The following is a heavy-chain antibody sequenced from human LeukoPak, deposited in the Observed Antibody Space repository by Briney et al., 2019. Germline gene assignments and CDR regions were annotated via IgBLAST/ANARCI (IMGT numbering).Heavy chain of an antibody. Sequence: SETLSLTCTVPDGSISGYYWSWIRLTPGKGLEWIGYIHSSGSTSYNPSLKSRVTTSVATSQNQFSLKLRSVTAADTAVYYCARLDYESRGHIFDSWGQGTLVTVSS. J-gene: IGHJ4*02. CDR1: DGSISGYY. CDR2: IHSSGST. V-gene: IGHV4-4*09. CDR3: ARLDYESRGHIFDS. D-gene: IGHD3-22*01.